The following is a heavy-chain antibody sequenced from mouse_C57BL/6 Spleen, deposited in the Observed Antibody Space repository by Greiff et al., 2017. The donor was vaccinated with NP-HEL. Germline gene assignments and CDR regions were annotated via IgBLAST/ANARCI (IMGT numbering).Heavy chain of an antibody. J-gene: IGHJ1*03. CDR2: ISNGGGST. D-gene: IGHD1-1*01. CDR3: ARPGRLGSSPWYFDV. Sequence: EVLLVESGGGLVQPGGSLKLSCAASGFTFSDYYMYWVRQTPEKRLEWVAYISNGGGSTYYPDTVKGRFTISGDNAKNTLYLQLSRLKSEDTAMYYGARPGRLGSSPWYFDVWGTGTTVTVAS. V-gene: IGHV5-12*01. CDR1: GFTFSDYY.